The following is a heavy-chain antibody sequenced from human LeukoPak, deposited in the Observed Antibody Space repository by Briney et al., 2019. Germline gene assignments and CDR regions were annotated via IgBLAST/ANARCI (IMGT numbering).Heavy chain of an antibody. J-gene: IGHJ4*02. CDR2: ISYDGSNK. V-gene: IGHV3-30*18. Sequence: GGSLRLSCSASGFTFSSYAMHWVRQAPGKGLEWVAVISYDGSNKYYADSVKGRFTISRDNSKNTLYLQMNSLRAEDTAVYYCAKDLGVRYFDWLIPGSDYWGQGTLVTVSS. CDR3: AKDLGVRYFDWLIPGSDY. D-gene: IGHD3-9*01. CDR1: GFTFSSYA.